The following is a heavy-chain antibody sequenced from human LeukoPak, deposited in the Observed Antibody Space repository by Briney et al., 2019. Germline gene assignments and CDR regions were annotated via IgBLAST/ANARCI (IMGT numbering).Heavy chain of an antibody. CDR1: GYTFTGYY. V-gene: IGHV1-2*02. D-gene: IGHD2-21*01. CDR2: INPKSGGT. CDR3: ARAHIGNDLLIDY. J-gene: IGHJ4*02. Sequence: ASVKVSFKASGYTFTGYYTHWVRQAPGQGLEWMGWINPKSGGTNYAQKFQGRVTMTRDMSISTAYMELSRLRSDDRAVYYCARAHIGNDLLIDYWGQGTLVTVSP.